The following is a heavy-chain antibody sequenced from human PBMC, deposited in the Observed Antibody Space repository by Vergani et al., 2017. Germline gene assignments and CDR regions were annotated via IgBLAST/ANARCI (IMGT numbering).Heavy chain of an antibody. CDR3: ARHSTVEWLVKLGWIDP. J-gene: IGHJ5*02. CDR1: GASIRSSNYY. CDR2: IYYSGST. D-gene: IGHD6-19*01. V-gene: IGHV4-39*01. Sequence: QVQLQESGPGVVKPSATLSLTCSVSGASIRSSNYYWGWIRPPPGKGLDWIASIYYSGSTYYNPSLKSRVTISVDTSKNQFSLKLSSVTAADTAVYVCARHSTVEWLVKLGWIDPWGQGSLVTVSS.